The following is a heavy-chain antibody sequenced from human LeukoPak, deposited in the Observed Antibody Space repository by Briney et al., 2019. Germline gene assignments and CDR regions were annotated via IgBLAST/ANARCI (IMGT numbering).Heavy chain of an antibody. D-gene: IGHD3-10*01. Sequence: GGSLRLSCAASGFTFSIYGTHWVREAPGKGLEWVAVIADDGKTTYYADSVKGRFTISRDNSKNTLYLQMNSLRPEDTAVYYCTKEGLPSGTSWSAWFDPWGQGTLVTVSS. V-gene: IGHV3-30*18. CDR1: GFTFSIYG. CDR3: TKEGLPSGTSWSAWFDP. CDR2: IADDGKTT. J-gene: IGHJ5*02.